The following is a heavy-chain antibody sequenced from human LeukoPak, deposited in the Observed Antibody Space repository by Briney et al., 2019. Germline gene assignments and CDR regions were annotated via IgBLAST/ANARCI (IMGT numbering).Heavy chain of an antibody. Sequence: ASVKVSCKSSGCTFSSYAISWVRQPHGQGLEWMGRIIPILGIANDAQKFQGRVTITADKSTSTAYMELSSLRSEDTAVYYCASSILTYYYDSSGYYVWGRGTLVTVSS. D-gene: IGHD3-22*01. J-gene: IGHJ4*02. V-gene: IGHV1-69*04. CDR1: GCTFSSYA. CDR3: ASSILTYYYDSSGYYV. CDR2: IIPILGIA.